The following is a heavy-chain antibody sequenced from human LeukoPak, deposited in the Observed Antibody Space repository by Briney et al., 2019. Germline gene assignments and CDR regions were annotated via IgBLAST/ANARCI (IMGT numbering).Heavy chain of an antibody. CDR1: GFKFRDYS. V-gene: IGHV3-21*01. CDR2: ISSSSSYI. Sequence: GGSLRLSCAASGFKFRDYSMNWVRQAPGKGLEWVSSISSSSSYIYYADSVKGRFTISRDNAKNSLYLQMNSLRAEDTAVYYCARAIGQRWLQLTGDYWGQGALVTVSS. D-gene: IGHD5-24*01. J-gene: IGHJ4*02. CDR3: ARAIGQRWLQLTGDY.